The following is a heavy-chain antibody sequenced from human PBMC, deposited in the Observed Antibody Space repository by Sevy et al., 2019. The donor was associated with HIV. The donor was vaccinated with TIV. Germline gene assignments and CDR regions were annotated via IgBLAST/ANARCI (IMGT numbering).Heavy chain of an antibody. CDR3: ARSGYCSGGSCYFDAFDI. Sequence: GGSLRLSCAASGFTFSSYAMHWVRQAPGKGLEWVAVISYDGSNKYYADSVKGGFTISGDNSKNTLYLQMNSLRAEDTAVYYCARSGYCSGGSCYFDAFDIWGQGTMVTVSS. CDR1: GFTFSSYA. J-gene: IGHJ3*02. V-gene: IGHV3-30-3*01. CDR2: ISYDGSNK. D-gene: IGHD2-15*01.